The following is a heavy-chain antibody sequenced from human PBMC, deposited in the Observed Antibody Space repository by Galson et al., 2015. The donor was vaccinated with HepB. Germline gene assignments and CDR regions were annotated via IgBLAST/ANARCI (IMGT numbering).Heavy chain of an antibody. Sequence: SVKVSCKASGYTFTGYYMHWVRQAPGQGLEWMGRINPNSGGTNYAQKFQGRVTMTRDTSISTAYMELSRLRSDDTAVYYCARGAIGYYGSGSYWYFDLWGRGTLVTVSS. D-gene: IGHD3-10*01. CDR2: INPNSGGT. CDR1: GYTFTGYY. CDR3: ARGAIGYYGSGSYWYFDL. V-gene: IGHV1-2*06. J-gene: IGHJ2*01.